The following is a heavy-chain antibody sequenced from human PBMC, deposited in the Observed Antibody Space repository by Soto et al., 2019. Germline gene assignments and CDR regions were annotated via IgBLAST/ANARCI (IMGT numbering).Heavy chain of an antibody. V-gene: IGHV1-69*13. Sequence: ASVKVSCKASGGTFSSYAISWVRQAPGQGLEWMGGIIPIFGTANYAQKFQGRVTITADESTSTAYMELSSLRSEDTAVYYCTTLTTVVTAQFDYWGQGTLVTVSS. CDR1: GGTFSSYA. J-gene: IGHJ4*02. D-gene: IGHD4-17*01. CDR2: IIPIFGTA. CDR3: TTLTTVVTAQFDY.